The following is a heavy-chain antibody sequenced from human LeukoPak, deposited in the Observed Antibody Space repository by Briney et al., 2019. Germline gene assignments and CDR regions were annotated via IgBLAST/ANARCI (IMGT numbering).Heavy chain of an antibody. CDR3: ARDSGSYYAFDY. J-gene: IGHJ4*02. CDR1: GFTFSSYE. D-gene: IGHD3-10*01. Sequence: GGSLRHSCAASGFTFSSYEMNWVRQAPGKGLEWASHISSSGSRIYYAESVKGRFTISRDNAKNSLYLQMNSLRAEDTAVYYCARDSGSYYAFDYWGQGTLVTVSS. V-gene: IGHV3-48*03. CDR2: ISSSGSRI.